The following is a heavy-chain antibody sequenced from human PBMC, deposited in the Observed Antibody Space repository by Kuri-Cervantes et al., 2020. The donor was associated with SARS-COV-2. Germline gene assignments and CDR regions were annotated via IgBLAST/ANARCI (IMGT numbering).Heavy chain of an antibody. CDR1: GGTFSTHA. CDR3: ARDRGVEARWDGDYYHVMDV. J-gene: IGHJ6*02. D-gene: IGHD1-26*01. CDR2: VIPMFGTT. V-gene: IGHV1-69*06. Sequence: SVKVSCKASGGTFSTHAINGVRQAPGQGLEWMGTVIPMFGTTHHAQRFQGRLTRTADTSTSIAYMTLSSLRSDDTAVYYCARDRGVEARWDGDYYHVMDVWGPGTTVTVSS.